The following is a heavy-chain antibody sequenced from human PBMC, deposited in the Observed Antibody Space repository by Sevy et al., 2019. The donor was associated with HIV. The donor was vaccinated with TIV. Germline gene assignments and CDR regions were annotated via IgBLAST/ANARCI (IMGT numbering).Heavy chain of an antibody. J-gene: IGHJ4*01. Sequence: GGSLRLSCAASGFAFNSHAMHWVRQAPGKGLEWVAVISDEGTETFYAASVEGRFTISRDNSKNMFSLQINSLRPDDTAVYYCARDEGYSNKWFPLYWGQGTLVTVSS. CDR2: ISDEGTET. CDR1: GFAFNSHA. D-gene: IGHD6-13*01. CDR3: ARDEGYSNKWFPLY. V-gene: IGHV3-30-3*01.